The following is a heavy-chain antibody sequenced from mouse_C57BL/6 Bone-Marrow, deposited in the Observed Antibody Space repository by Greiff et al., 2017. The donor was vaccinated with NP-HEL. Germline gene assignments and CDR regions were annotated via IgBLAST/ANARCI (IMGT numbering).Heavy chain of an antibody. CDR3: ARDRITTVVAGDYFDY. V-gene: IGHV3-6*01. J-gene: IGHJ2*01. CDR2: ISYDGSN. D-gene: IGHD1-1*01. CDR1: GYSITSGYY. Sequence: VQLQQSGPGLVKPSQSLSLTCSVTGYSITSGYYWNWIRQFPGNKLEWMGYISYDGSNNYNPSLKNRISITRDTSKNQFFLKLNSVTTEDTATYYCARDRITTVVAGDYFDYWGQGTTLTVSS.